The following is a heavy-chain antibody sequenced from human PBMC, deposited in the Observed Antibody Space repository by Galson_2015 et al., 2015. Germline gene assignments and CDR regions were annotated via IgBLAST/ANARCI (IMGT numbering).Heavy chain of an antibody. D-gene: IGHD2-15*01. CDR3: ARDGKFCSGGSCYYAFDL. CDR2: LSVGNGNT. Sequence: SVKVSCKASGYTFTSYAMHWLRQAPGQSLEWMGWLSVGNGNTKYSQKFQGRVTITRDTSASTAYMELSSLLSEDTAVYYCARDGKFCSGGSCYYAFDLWGQGTMVTVSS. V-gene: IGHV1-3*01. J-gene: IGHJ3*01. CDR1: GYTFTSYA.